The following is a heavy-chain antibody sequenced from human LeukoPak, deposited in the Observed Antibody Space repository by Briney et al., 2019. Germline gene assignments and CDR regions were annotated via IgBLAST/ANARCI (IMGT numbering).Heavy chain of an antibody. Sequence: SETLSLTCSASGYSISSGYYWGWIRQPPGKGLEWIGSIYHSGSTYYNPSLKSRVTISVDTSKNQISLKLSSVTAADTAVYYCARESLTWLQSRTSWFDPWGQGTLVTVSS. D-gene: IGHD5-24*01. CDR1: GYSISSGYY. CDR3: ARESLTWLQSRTSWFDP. J-gene: IGHJ5*02. V-gene: IGHV4-38-2*02. CDR2: IYHSGST.